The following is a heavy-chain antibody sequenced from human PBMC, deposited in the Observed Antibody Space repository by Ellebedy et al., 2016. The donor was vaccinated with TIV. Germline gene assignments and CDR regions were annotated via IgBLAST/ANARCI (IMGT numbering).Heavy chain of an antibody. D-gene: IGHD3-22*01. J-gene: IGHJ3*02. V-gene: IGHV4-4*02. CDR3: ARGSHYMIEVVITSDAFDI. CDR1: GDSINSDNW. CDR2: IYHNGRA. Sequence: MPSETLSLTCGVSGDSINSDNWWSWVRQTPGEGLEYIGEIYHNGRANYNPSLKSRLTLSVDTSKNQFSLKLSSVTAADTAVYYCARGSHYMIEVVITSDAFDIWGQGTMVTVSS.